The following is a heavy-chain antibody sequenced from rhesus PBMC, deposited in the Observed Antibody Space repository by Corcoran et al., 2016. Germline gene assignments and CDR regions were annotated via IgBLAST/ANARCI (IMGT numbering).Heavy chain of an antibody. CDR1: GGSISGYY. CDR3: ARAFGYGGRGVDY. CDR2: IGGRIGRT. V-gene: IGHV4S5*01. Sequence: QVQLEESGPGLVKPSETLSLTCAVSGGSISGYYWNWFRQPPGKGLEWIGYIGGRIGRTGDHPTLKRRVNCSADTCEDQPSLGVSAGTAAGTGVYYCARAFGYGGRGVDYWGQGGLVTVSS. J-gene: IGHJ4*01. D-gene: IGHD5-12*01.